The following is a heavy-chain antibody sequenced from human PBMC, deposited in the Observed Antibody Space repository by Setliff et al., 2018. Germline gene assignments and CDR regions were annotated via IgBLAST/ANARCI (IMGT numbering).Heavy chain of an antibody. D-gene: IGHD6-13*01. Sequence: GGSLRLSCAASGFVFSNFAMNWVRQAPGKGLEWVSTISGGGTNMDYADSAKGRFTISRDNSKNTLYLQMNSLRAEDTAIYYCARCSSWHGHYPHFNYWGQGTLVTVSS. CDR3: ARCSSWHGHYPHFNY. CDR1: GFVFSNFA. J-gene: IGHJ4*02. V-gene: IGHV3-23*01. CDR2: ISGGGTNM.